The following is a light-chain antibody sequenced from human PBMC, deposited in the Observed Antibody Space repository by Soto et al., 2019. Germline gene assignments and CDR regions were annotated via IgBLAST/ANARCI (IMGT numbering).Light chain of an antibody. Sequence: QSVLTQPASVSGSPGQSITISCTGTSSDVGGYNYVSWYQQHPGKAPKLMIYEVSNRPSGVSNRFSGSKSGNTASLTISGLQAEDEADYYSSSYTSSSTHIFGTGTKVTGL. J-gene: IGLJ1*01. CDR3: SSYTSSSTHI. V-gene: IGLV2-14*01. CDR1: SSDVGGYNY. CDR2: EVS.